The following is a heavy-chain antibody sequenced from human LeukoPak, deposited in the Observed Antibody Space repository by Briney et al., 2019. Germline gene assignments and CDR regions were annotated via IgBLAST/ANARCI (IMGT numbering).Heavy chain of an antibody. J-gene: IGHJ4*02. V-gene: IGHV1-69*13. CDR3: ASGYCSGGSCYPYYFDY. CDR1: GGTFSSYA. D-gene: IGHD2-15*01. Sequence: ASVKVSCKASGGTFSSYAISWVRQAPGQGLEWMGGIIPIFGTANYAQKFQGRVTITADESTSTAYMELSSLRSEDTAVYYCASGYCSGGSCYPYYFDYWGQGTLVTVSS. CDR2: IIPIFGTA.